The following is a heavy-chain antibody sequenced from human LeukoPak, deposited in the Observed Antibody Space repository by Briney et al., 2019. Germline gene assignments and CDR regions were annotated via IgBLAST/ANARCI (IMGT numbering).Heavy chain of an antibody. CDR2: ISYDGSNK. D-gene: IGHD6-19*01. J-gene: IGHJ4*02. Sequence: GGPLRLSCAASGFTFSSYGMHWVRQAPGKGLEWVAVISYDGSNKYYADSVKGRFTISRDNSKNTLYLQMNSLRAEDAAVYYCAKELLAGTVDYWGQGTLVTVSS. CDR3: AKELLAGTVDY. CDR1: GFTFSSYG. V-gene: IGHV3-30*18.